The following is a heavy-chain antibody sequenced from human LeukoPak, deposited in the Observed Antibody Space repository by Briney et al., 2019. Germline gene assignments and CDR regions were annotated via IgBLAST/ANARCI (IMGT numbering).Heavy chain of an antibody. D-gene: IGHD3-10*01. J-gene: IGHJ4*02. CDR1: GFTFDDYA. CDR2: ISWNSGSI. CDR3: ARLLWFGESYYFDY. Sequence: GGSLRLSCAASGFTFDDYAMHWVRQAPGKGLEWVSGISWNSGSIGYADSVKGRFTISRDNAKNSLYLQMNSLRAEDTALYYCARLLWFGESYYFDYWGQGTLVTVSS. V-gene: IGHV3-9*01.